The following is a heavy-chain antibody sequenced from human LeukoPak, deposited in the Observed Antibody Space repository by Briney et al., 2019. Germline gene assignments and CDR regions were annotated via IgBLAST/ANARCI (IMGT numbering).Heavy chain of an antibody. J-gene: IGHJ4*02. D-gene: IGHD6-6*01. CDR3: ARAHASIAAPHY. V-gene: IGHV4-59*01. Sequence: PSETLSLTCTVSGGSISSYYWSWIWQPPGKGLEWIGYIYYSGSTNYNPSLKSRVTISVDTSKNQFSLKLSSVTAADTAVYYCARAHASIAAPHYWGQGTLVTVSS. CDR1: GGSISSYY. CDR2: IYYSGST.